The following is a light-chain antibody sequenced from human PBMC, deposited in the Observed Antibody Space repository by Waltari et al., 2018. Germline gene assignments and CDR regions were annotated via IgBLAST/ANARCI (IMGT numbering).Light chain of an antibody. CDR2: GKN. Sequence: SSELTHDPAVSVVLGQTVSITSQGAGLSRYYASWYQQKPRKAPLHVISGKNSRPPGIPDRFSGSSSGNTASLTITGAQAEDEADYYCNSRDSNNNRVFFGGGTKLTVL. J-gene: IGLJ2*01. CDR1: GLSRYY. CDR3: NSRDSNNNRVF. V-gene: IGLV3-19*01.